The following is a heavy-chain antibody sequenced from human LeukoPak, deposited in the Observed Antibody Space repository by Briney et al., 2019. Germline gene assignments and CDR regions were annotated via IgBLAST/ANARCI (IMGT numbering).Heavy chain of an antibody. CDR1: GGSFSGYY. Sequence: SETLSLTCAVYGGSFSGYYWSWIRQPPGKGLEWIGEINHSGSTNYNPSLKSRVTISVDTSKNQFSLKLSSVTAADTAVYYCARAYGGSYGFDYWGQGTLVTVSS. J-gene: IGHJ4*02. CDR2: INHSGST. D-gene: IGHD1-26*01. CDR3: ARAYGGSYGFDY. V-gene: IGHV4-34*01.